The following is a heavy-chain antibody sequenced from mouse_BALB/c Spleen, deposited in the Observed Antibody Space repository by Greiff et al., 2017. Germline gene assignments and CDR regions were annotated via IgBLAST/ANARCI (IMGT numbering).Heavy chain of an antibody. V-gene: IGHV1-9*01. J-gene: IGHJ4*01. CDR1: GYTFSSYW. Sequence: VQLQQSGAELMKPGASVKISCKATGYTFSSYWIEWVKQRPGHGLEWIGEILPGSGSTNYNEKFKGKATFTADTSSNTAYMQLSSLTSEDSAVYYCARIYYGNLYYAMDYWGQGTSVTVSS. CDR3: ARIYYGNLYYAMDY. CDR2: ILPGSGST. D-gene: IGHD2-1*01.